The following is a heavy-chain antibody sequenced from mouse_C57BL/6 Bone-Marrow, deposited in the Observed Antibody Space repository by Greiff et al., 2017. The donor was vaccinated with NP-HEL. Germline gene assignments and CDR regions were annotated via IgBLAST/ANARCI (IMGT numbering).Heavy chain of an antibody. D-gene: IGHD2-1*01. CDR1: GYAFTNYL. V-gene: IGHV1-54*01. J-gene: IGHJ4*01. CDR2: INPGSGGT. CDR3: ARSEGNIYSMDY. Sequence: QVQLKESGAELVRPGTSVKVSCKASGYAFTNYLIEWVKQRPGQGLEWIGVINPGSGGTNYNEKFKGKATLTADKSSSTAYMQLSSLTSEDSAVYFCARSEGNIYSMDYWGQGTSVTVSS.